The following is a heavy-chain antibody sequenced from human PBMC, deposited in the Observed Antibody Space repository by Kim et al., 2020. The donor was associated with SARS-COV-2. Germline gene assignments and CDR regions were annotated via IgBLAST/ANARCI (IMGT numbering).Heavy chain of an antibody. CDR3: ARAMVRGVIPTFDY. Sequence: NPSLKSRVTISVDTSKNQFSLKLSSVTAADTAVYYCARAMVRGVIPTFDYWGQGTLVTVSS. J-gene: IGHJ4*02. D-gene: IGHD3-10*01. V-gene: IGHV4-39*07.